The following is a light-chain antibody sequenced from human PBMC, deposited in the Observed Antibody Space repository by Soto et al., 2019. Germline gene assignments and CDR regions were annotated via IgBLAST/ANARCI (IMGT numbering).Light chain of an antibody. CDR1: QSVSSY. Sequence: EIVLTQSPATLSLSPGERATLSCRASQSVSSYLAWYQHKPGQAPRLLFYDASNRAAGIPARCSGSGCGTDFTLPISNLEPEDFAVYYCQRRSNWPATFGQGTKVES. J-gene: IGKJ1*01. CDR3: QRRSNWPAT. CDR2: DAS. V-gene: IGKV3-11*01.